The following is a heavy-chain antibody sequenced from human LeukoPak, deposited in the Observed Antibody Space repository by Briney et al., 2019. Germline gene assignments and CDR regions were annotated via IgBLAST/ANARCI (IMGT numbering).Heavy chain of an antibody. J-gene: IGHJ5*02. CDR3: AKDLLEHQLYNWFDP. CDR2: ISGDGGST. D-gene: IGHD1/OR15-1a*01. Sequence: GGSLRLSCAASGFTFDDYAMHWVRQAPGKGLEWVSLISGDGGSTYYADSVKGRFTISRDNSKNSLYLQMNSLRTEDTALYYCAKDLLEHQLYNWFDPWGQGTLVTVSS. V-gene: IGHV3-43*02. CDR1: GFTFDDYA.